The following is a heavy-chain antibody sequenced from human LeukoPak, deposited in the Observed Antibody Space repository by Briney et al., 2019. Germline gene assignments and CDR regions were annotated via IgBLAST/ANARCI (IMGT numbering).Heavy chain of an antibody. CDR3: AKDQAGRDFWSGYSPFDY. CDR2: ISAYNGNT. V-gene: IGHV1-18*01. Sequence: GASVKVSCKASVYSFTNYGISWVRQAPGQGLEWMGWISAYNGNTNYAQKLQGRVTMTTDTSTSTAYMELRSLRSDDTAVYYCAKDQAGRDFWSGYSPFDYWGQGTLVTVSS. D-gene: IGHD3-3*01. CDR1: VYSFTNYG. J-gene: IGHJ4*02.